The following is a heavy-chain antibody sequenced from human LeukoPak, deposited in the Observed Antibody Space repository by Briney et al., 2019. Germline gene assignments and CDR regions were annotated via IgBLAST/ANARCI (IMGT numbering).Heavy chain of an antibody. V-gene: IGHV4-59*01. J-gene: IGHJ4*02. CDR1: GGSISSYY. CDR2: IYYSGST. D-gene: IGHD6-13*01. CDR3: ARALYSSSWYDY. Sequence: ASETLSLTCTVSGGSISSYYWSWIRQPPGKGLEWIGYIYYSGSTNYNPSLKSRVTISVDTSKNQFSLKLSSVTAADTAVYYCARALYSSSWYDYWGQGTLVTVSS.